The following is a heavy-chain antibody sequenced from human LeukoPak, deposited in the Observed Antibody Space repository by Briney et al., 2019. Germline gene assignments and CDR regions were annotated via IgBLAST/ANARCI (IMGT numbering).Heavy chain of an antibody. CDR3: ARGRYYDYVWGSYRYRDNNWFDP. CDR2: INHSGST. Sequence: SETLSLTCAVYGGSFSGYYWSWIRQPPGKGLEWIGEINHSGSTNYNPSLKSRVTISVDTSKNQFSLKLSSVTAADTAVYYCARGRYYDYVWGSYRYRDNNWFDPWGQGTLVTVSS. J-gene: IGHJ5*02. CDR1: GGSFSGYY. V-gene: IGHV4-34*01. D-gene: IGHD3-16*02.